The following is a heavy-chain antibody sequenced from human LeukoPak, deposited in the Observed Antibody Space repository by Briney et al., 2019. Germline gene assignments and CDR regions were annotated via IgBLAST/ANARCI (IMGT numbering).Heavy chain of an antibody. V-gene: IGHV4-34*01. CDR1: GGSFSGYY. CDR3: ARGGYCCSTSGSFDF. Sequence: PSETLSLTCAVSGGSFSGYYWSWIRQPPGKGLGWIGEINHSGKTKYNPSLKSRVTISSDASKNQVSLKLSSVTAADTALYYCARGGYCCSTSGSFDFWGQGTLVPLLS. CDR2: INHSGKT. J-gene: IGHJ4*02. D-gene: IGHD2-2*01.